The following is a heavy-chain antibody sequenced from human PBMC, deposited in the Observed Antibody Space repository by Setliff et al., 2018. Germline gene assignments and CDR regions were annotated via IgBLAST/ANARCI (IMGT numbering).Heavy chain of an antibody. V-gene: IGHV3-33*08. CDR3: ASYCSSTSCPFDY. CDR2: IWYDGTNK. CDR1: GFTFSSYS. Sequence: PEGSLRLSCAASGFTFSSYSMNWVRQAPGKGLEWVAVIWYDGTNKYYADSVKGRFTISRDNSKNTLYLQMNSLRAEDTAVYYCASYCSSTSCPFDYWGQGTLVTVSS. J-gene: IGHJ4*02. D-gene: IGHD2-2*01.